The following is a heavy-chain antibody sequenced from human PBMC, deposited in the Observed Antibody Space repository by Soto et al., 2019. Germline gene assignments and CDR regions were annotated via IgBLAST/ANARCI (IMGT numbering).Heavy chain of an antibody. V-gene: IGHV1-18*01. CDR3: ARDLGVVVALPYYYYGMDV. J-gene: IGHJ6*02. Sequence: QVQLVQSGAEVKKPGASVKVSCKASGYTFTSYGISWVRQARGQGLEWMGWISAYNGNTNYAQKLQGRVTMTTETATSTAYMELRSLRSDDTAVYYCARDLGVVVALPYYYYGMDVWGQGTTVTVSS. D-gene: IGHD2-15*01. CDR1: GYTFTSYG. CDR2: ISAYNGNT.